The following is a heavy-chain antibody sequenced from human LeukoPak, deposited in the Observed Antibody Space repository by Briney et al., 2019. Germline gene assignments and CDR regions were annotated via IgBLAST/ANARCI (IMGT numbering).Heavy chain of an antibody. Sequence: PGGSLRLSCEASXFTVSSSFMSWVRQAPGKGLEWVSVIYTDATTYYADSVKGRFTISRQNSENSVYLQMNSLRAEDTAVYYCTRDPSWTSGYGMDVWGQGTTVTVSS. CDR1: XFTVSSSF. CDR3: TRDPSWTSGYGMDV. V-gene: IGHV3-53*04. D-gene: IGHD3/OR15-3a*01. J-gene: IGHJ6*02. CDR2: IYTDATT.